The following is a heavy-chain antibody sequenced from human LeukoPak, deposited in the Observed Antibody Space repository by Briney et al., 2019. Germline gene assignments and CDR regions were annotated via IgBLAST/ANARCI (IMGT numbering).Heavy chain of an antibody. J-gene: IGHJ4*02. V-gene: IGHV5-51*01. Sequence: GESLKISCKGSGYSFTSYWIGWVRQMPGKGLEWMGIIYPGDSDTRYSPSFQGQVTISADKSISTAYLQWSSLKASDTAMYYCARLWDSSSWYDQRIDYWGQGTLVTVSS. CDR2: IYPGDSDT. CDR3: ARLWDSSSWYDQRIDY. CDR1: GYSFTSYW. D-gene: IGHD6-13*01.